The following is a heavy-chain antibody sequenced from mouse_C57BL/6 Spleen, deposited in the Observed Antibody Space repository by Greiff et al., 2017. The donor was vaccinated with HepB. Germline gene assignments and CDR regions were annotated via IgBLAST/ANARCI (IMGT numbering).Heavy chain of an antibody. CDR1: GYTFTSYW. J-gene: IGHJ3*01. CDR2: IDPSDSYT. V-gene: IGHV1-50*01. CDR3: ARPVGTGTLGFAY. Sequence: QVQLQQPGAELVKPGASVKLSCKASGYTFTSYWMQWVKQRPGQGLEWIGEIDPSDSYTNYNQKFKGKATLTVDTSSSTAYMQLSSLTSEDSAVYYCARPVGTGTLGFAYWGQGTLVTVSA. D-gene: IGHD4-1*01.